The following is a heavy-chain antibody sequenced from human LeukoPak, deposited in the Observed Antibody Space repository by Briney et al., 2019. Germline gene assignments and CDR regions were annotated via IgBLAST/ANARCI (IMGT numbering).Heavy chain of an antibody. V-gene: IGHV3-23*01. J-gene: IGHJ4*02. Sequence: GGSLRLSCAASGFTFSSYAMSWVRQAPGKGLEWVSTISNSGDSTYYAESVKGRFTISRDNSKNTLYLQMISLRAEDTAVYYCAKDPTAMFGTWDAQVLLYFDQWGQGTLATVSS. CDR1: GFTFSSYA. D-gene: IGHD2-15*01. CDR3: AKDPTAMFGTWDAQVLLYFDQ. CDR2: ISNSGDST.